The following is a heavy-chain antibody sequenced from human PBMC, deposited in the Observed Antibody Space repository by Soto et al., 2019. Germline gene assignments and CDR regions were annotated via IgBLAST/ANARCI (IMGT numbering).Heavy chain of an antibody. CDR2: ISGSGTGT. J-gene: IGHJ4*02. CDR1: GFTFSNYA. Sequence: EVQLLDSGGGLVQPGGSLRLSCAASGFTFSNYAMNWVRQAPGKGLAWVSAISGSGTGTDYADSVKGRFTISRDKSKHTLYPHMNSMTVAYTAVYYCAKVPLRPYYLDYWGQGPLVTVSS. V-gene: IGHV3-23*01. CDR3: AKVPLRPYYLDY. D-gene: IGHD6-25*01.